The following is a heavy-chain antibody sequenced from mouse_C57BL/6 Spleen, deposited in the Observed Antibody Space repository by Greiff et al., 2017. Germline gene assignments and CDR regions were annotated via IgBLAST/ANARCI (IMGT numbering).Heavy chain of an antibody. CDR1: GYTFTSYW. D-gene: IGHD2-4*01. Sequence: QVQLQQPGAELVKPGASVKMSCTASGYTFTSYWITWVKQRPGQGLEWIGDIYPGSGSTNYNEKFKSKATLTVDTSSSTAYMQISSLTSEDSAVYYCARGGLRRLFDYWGQGTTLTVSS. CDR3: ARGGLRRLFDY. V-gene: IGHV1-55*01. CDR2: IYPGSGST. J-gene: IGHJ2*01.